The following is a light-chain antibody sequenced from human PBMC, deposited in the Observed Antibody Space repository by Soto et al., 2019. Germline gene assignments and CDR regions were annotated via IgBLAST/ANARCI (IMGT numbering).Light chain of an antibody. V-gene: IGKV1-39*01. Sequence: DIQMTQSPSSLSASVGDRVTIICRASQSISSYLNWYQQKPGKAPTLLITAASTLESGVPPRFSGRGSGTSFALTISSLQLEDFATYYCLQYSGYVPTFGGGTKVEIK. J-gene: IGKJ4*01. CDR2: AAS. CDR1: QSISSY. CDR3: LQYSGYVPT.